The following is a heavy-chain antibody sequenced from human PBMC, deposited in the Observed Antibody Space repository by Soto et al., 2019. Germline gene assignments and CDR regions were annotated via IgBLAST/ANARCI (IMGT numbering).Heavy chain of an antibody. V-gene: IGHV3-30-3*01. J-gene: IGHJ6*02. CDR2: ISYDGSNK. Sequence: GGSLRLSCAASGFTFSSYAMHWVRQAPGKGLEWVAVISYDGSNKYYADSVKGRFTISRDNSKNTLYLKMNSLRAEDTAVYYCAREPTYYDFWSGYELGSRGSGGMDVWGQGTTVTVSS. CDR3: AREPTYYDFWSGYELGSRGSGGMDV. D-gene: IGHD3-3*01. CDR1: GFTFSSYA.